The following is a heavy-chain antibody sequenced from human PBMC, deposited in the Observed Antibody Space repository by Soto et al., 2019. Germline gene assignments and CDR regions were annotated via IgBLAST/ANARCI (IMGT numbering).Heavy chain of an antibody. J-gene: IGHJ4*02. CDR2: ISGSGGST. Sequence: GGSLRLSCGASGFTFISYAMSWVRQAPGKGLEWVSAISGSGGSTYYADSVKGRFTISRDNSKNTLYLQMNSLRAEDTAVYYCAKRGYYDFWSGYFLTFDYWGQGTLVTVSS. CDR3: AKRGYYDFWSGYFLTFDY. CDR1: GFTFISYA. D-gene: IGHD3-3*01. V-gene: IGHV3-23*01.